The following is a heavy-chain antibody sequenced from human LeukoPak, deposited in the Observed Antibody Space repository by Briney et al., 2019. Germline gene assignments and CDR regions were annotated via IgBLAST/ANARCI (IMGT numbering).Heavy chain of an antibody. CDR3: AKEIFSGLLYIDY. D-gene: IGHD5-12*01. Sequence: GGSLRLSCAASGFTFSSSSISWARQAPGKGLEWVSAITDAVGSTHYADSVKGRFTISSDNSKNTVYLQMNSLRPEDMAVYYCAKEIFSGLLYIDYWGQGTLVTVSS. V-gene: IGHV3-23*01. J-gene: IGHJ4*02. CDR2: ITDAVGST. CDR1: GFTFSSSS.